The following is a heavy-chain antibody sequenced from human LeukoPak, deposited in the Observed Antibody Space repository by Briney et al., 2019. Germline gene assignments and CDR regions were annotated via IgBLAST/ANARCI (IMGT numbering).Heavy chain of an antibody. J-gene: IGHJ3*02. V-gene: IGHV1-69*13. CDR3: ARDRSGSFLAALDAFDI. D-gene: IGHD1-26*01. CDR1: GGTFSSYA. CDR2: IIPIFGTA. Sequence: RGASVKVSCKASGGTFSSYAISWVRQAPGQGLEWMGGIIPIFGTANYAQKFQGRVTITADESTSTAYMELSSLRSEDTAVYYCARDRSGSFLAALDAFDIWGQGTMVTVSS.